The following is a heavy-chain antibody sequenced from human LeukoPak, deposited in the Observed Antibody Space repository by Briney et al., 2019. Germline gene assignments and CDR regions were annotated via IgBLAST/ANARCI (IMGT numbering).Heavy chain of an antibody. J-gene: IGHJ3*02. Sequence: PGGSLRLSCAASGFTFSSYAMSWVRQAPGKGLEWVSAISGSGGSTYYADSVKGRFTISRDNSKNTLYLQMNSLRAEDTAVYYCAKVKGITIFGVAYDAFDIWGQGTMVTVSS. V-gene: IGHV3-23*01. CDR2: ISGSGGST. D-gene: IGHD3-3*01. CDR1: GFTFSSYA. CDR3: AKVKGITIFGVAYDAFDI.